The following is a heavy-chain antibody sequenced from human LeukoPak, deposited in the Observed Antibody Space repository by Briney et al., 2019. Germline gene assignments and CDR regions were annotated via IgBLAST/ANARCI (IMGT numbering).Heavy chain of an antibody. V-gene: IGHV1-2*02. D-gene: IGHD3-22*01. CDR1: GYTFTGYY. CDR3: ARVEYYDSSGYPSYEYFDY. J-gene: IGHJ4*02. CDR2: INPNSGGT. Sequence: GASVKVSCKASGYTFTGYYMHWVRQAPGQGLEWMGWINPNSGGTNYAQKFQGRVTMTRDTSISTAYMGLSRLRSDDTAVYYCARVEYYDSSGYPSYEYFDYWGQGTLVTVSS.